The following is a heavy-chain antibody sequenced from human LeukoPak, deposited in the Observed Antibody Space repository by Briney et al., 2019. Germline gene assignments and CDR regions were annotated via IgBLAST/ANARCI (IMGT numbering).Heavy chain of an antibody. D-gene: IGHD2-2*01. J-gene: IGHJ6*03. CDR2: IYYSGST. CDR3: ARGNASDSYYYYYMDV. CDR1: GGSISSYY. V-gene: IGHV4-59*01. Sequence: SETLSLTCTVSGGSISSYYWSWIRQPPGKGLEWIGYIYYSGSTNYNPSLKSRVTISIDTSKNQFSLNLSSVTAADTAVYYCARGNASDSYYYYYMDVWGKGTTVTISS.